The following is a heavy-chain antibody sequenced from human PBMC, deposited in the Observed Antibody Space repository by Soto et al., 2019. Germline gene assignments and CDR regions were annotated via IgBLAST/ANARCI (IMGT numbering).Heavy chain of an antibody. CDR2: ISHDETYK. CDR1: GVTISSYG. D-gene: IGHD6-19*01. CDR3: AREETVAGENWFDP. Sequence: GSLRLPCTGSGVTISSYGWHWVRQAPGKGLEWVTVISHDETYKSYAASVKGRFPISRDNSKNILYLQMNSLRVEDTAVYFCAREETVAGENWFDPWGKGTLVTVSS. J-gene: IGHJ5*02. V-gene: IGHV3-30-3*01.